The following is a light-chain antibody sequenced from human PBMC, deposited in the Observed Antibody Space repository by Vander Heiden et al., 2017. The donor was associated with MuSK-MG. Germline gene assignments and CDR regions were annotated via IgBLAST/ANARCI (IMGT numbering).Light chain of an antibody. CDR2: RNN. V-gene: IGLV1-44*01. CDR3: AAWDDSLDGVV. CDR1: SSNIGSDT. J-gene: IGLJ3*02. Sequence: QSVPTQPPSTSGTPGQRVTIACSGSSSNIGSDTVNWYHQLPGTAPKLLIYRNNQRPSVVPDRFSGSKSGTSASLAISGLQSEDEADYYCAAWDDSLDGVVFGGGTKLTVL.